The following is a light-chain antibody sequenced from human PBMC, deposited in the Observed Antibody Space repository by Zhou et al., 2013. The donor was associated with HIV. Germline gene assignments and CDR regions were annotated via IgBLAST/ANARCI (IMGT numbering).Light chain of an antibody. CDR1: QSLLYSDGKTY. Sequence: DIVMTQTPLSLSVTPGQPASISCKSSQSLLYSDGKTYLYWYLQKPGQSPRRLIYKVSYRDSGVPDRFSGSGSGTTFTLKISRVEAEDVGIYYCMQGTHWPPTFGQGTRVDIK. CDR2: KVS. CDR3: MQGTHWPPT. V-gene: IGKV2-30*01. J-gene: IGKJ1*01.